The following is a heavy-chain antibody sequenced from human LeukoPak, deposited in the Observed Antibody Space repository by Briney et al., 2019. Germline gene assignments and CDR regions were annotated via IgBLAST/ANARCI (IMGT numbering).Heavy chain of an antibody. Sequence: GGSLRLSCAASGLTFSSYWMSWVRQAPGKGLEWVANIKQDGSEKYYVDSVKGRFTISRDNAKNSLYLQMNSLRAEDTAVYYCAKLVVVVAHFDYWGQGTLVTVSS. J-gene: IGHJ4*02. CDR3: AKLVVVVAHFDY. D-gene: IGHD2-15*01. CDR2: IKQDGSEK. CDR1: GLTFSSYW. V-gene: IGHV3-7*01.